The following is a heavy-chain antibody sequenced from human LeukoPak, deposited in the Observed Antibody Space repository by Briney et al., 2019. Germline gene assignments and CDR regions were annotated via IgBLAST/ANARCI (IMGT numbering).Heavy chain of an antibody. V-gene: IGHV4-39*07. CDR2: IYYSGST. J-gene: IGHJ4*02. D-gene: IGHD5-24*01. Sequence: PSETLSLTCTVSGGSITSSSYYWGWIRQPPRKGLEWIGSIYYSGSTYYNPSLKSRVTISVDTSKNQFSLKLSSVTAADTAVYYCARASRDVYNSYFDYWGQGTLVTVSS. CDR3: ARASRDVYNSYFDY. CDR1: GGSITSSSYY.